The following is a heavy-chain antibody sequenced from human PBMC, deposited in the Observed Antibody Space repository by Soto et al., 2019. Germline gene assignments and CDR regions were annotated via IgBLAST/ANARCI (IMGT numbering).Heavy chain of an antibody. CDR1: GYSFTSYW. J-gene: IGHJ3*02. Sequence: GESLKISCKGSGYSFTSYWISWVRQMPGKGLEWMGRIDPSDSYTNYSPSFQGHVTISADKSISTTYLQWSSLKASDTAMYYCATTRVFSPWHIWGQGTMVTVSS. CDR2: IDPSDSYT. D-gene: IGHD3-3*01. CDR3: ATTRVFSPWHI. V-gene: IGHV5-10-1*01.